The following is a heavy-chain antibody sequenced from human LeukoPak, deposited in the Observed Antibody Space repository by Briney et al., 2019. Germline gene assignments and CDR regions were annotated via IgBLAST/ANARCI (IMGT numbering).Heavy chain of an antibody. CDR2: ISSSSSTI. J-gene: IGHJ4*02. CDR1: GFTFSSYS. V-gene: IGHV3-48*01. D-gene: IGHD4-17*01. CDR3: AKDFYGDYN. Sequence: PGGSLRLSCAASGFTFSSYSMNWVRQAPGKGLEWVSYISSSSSTIYYADSVKGRFTISRDNSKNTLYLQMNSLRAEDTAVYYCAKDFYGDYNWGQGTLVTVSS.